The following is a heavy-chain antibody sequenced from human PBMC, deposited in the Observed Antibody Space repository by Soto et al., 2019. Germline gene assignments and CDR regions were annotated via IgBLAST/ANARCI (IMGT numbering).Heavy chain of an antibody. CDR1: GGSVNIGTYY. CDR2: IHYSGST. CDR3: ARRHGPFDF. J-gene: IGHJ4*02. Sequence: PSWSLALTSTVRGGSVNIGTYYWIWIRQPPGKGLEWIGFIHYSGSTNYNPSLKGRVTMSVDTSKNQFSLKLTSVNTADTAIYYCARRHGPFDFWGQGTLVTVSS. V-gene: IGHV4-61*01.